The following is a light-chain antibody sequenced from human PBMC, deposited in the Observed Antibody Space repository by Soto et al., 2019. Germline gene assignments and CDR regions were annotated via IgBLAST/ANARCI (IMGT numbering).Light chain of an antibody. CDR1: HSVSSSY. CDR3: QQYGSSLSIT. CDR2: GAS. Sequence: EIEFTQAPGTMSLSPRERATLCCRGSHSVSSSYLAWYQQKPGPAPRLLIYGASSRATGIPDRFSGSGSGTDFTLTISRLEPEDFAVYYCQQYGSSLSITFGQGTRLEIK. V-gene: IGKV3-20*01. J-gene: IGKJ5*01.